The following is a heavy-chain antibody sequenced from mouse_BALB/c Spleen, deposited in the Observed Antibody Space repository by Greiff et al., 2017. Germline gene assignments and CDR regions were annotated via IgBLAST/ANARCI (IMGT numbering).Heavy chain of an antibody. J-gene: IGHJ3*01. CDR1: GYAFSSYW. V-gene: IGHV1-80*01. D-gene: IGHD1-1*01. CDR2: IYPGDGDT. CDR3: ASYGSSLAWFAY. Sequence: QEQLKESGAELVRPGSSVKISCKASGYAFSSYWMNWVKQRPGQGLEWIGQIYPGDGDTNYNGKFKGKATLTADKSSSTAYMQLSSLTSEDSAVYFCASYGSSLAWFAYWGQGTLVTVSA.